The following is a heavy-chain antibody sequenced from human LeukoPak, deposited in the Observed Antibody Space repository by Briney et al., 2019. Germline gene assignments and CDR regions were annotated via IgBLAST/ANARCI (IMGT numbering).Heavy chain of an antibody. CDR3: ARLRYDFVWGSYDY. Sequence: GGSLRLSCAASGFTFSSYIMNWVRQAPGKGLDWVSYISSSSSTIYYADSVKGRFTISRDNAKNSLYLQMNSLRAEDTAVYYCARLRYDFVWGSYDYWGQGTLVTVSS. CDR1: GFTFSSYI. CDR2: ISSSSSTI. D-gene: IGHD3-16*01. V-gene: IGHV3-48*01. J-gene: IGHJ4*02.